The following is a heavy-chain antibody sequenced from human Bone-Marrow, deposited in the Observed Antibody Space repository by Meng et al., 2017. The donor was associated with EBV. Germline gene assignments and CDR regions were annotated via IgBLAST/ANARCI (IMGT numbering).Heavy chain of an antibody. J-gene: IGHJ4*02. V-gene: IGHV3-53*01. CDR1: VVTVSSNY. D-gene: IGHD3-22*01. CDR2: IYGGGNT. CDR3: ARDYYDSSGYYTPAY. Sequence: SRGRLVHAGGFLRLSCAAFVVTVSSNYMSWVRQAPGKGLEWVSVIYGGGNTYYADSVKGRFTISRDSSKNALYLQMDSLRAEDTAVYYCARDYYDSSGYYTPAYWGQGTLVTVSS.